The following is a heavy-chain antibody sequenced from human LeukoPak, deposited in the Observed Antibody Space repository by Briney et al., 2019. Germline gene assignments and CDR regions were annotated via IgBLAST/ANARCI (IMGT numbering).Heavy chain of an antibody. J-gene: IGHJ4*02. CDR1: GYTFTSYG. D-gene: IGHD3-22*01. CDR2: ISAYNGNT. Sequence: ASVTVSCKASGYTFTSYGISWVRQAPGQGLEWMGWISAYNGNTNYAQKLQGRVTMTTDTSTSTAYMELRSLRSDDTAVYYCARGRDYYDSSGYYYFDYWGQGTLVTVSS. CDR3: ARGRDYYDSSGYYYFDY. V-gene: IGHV1-18*01.